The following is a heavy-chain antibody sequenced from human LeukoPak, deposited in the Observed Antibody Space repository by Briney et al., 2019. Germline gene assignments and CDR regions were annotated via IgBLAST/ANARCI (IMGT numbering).Heavy chain of an antibody. J-gene: IGHJ3*02. CDR3: ASGRDGYNSGAFDI. D-gene: IGHD5-24*01. CDR2: ISSSSSTI. CDR1: GFTFSSYS. V-gene: IGHV3-48*01. Sequence: GGSLRLSCAASGFTFSSYSMNWVRQAPGKGLEWVSYISSSSSTIYYADSVKGRFTISRANAKNSLYLQMNSLRAEDTAVYYCASGRDGYNSGAFDIWGQGTMVTVSS.